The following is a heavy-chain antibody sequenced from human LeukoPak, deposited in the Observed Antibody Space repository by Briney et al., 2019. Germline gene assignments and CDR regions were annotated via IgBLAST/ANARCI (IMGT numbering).Heavy chain of an antibody. CDR1: GFTVSSNY. J-gene: IGHJ4*02. CDR3: ARDYGSSPALGY. V-gene: IGHV3-53*01. Sequence: GGSLRLSCAASGFTVSSNYMSWVRQAPGKGLEWASVIYSGGSTYYADSVKGRFTISRDNSKNTLYLQMNSLRAEDTAVYYCARDYGSSPALGYWGQGTLVTVSS. CDR2: IYSGGST. D-gene: IGHD6-6*01.